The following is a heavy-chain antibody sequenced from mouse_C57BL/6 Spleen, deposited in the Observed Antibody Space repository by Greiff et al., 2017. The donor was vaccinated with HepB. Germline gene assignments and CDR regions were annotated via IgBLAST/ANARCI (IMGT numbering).Heavy chain of an antibody. CDR3: ARNYGSSLDAMDY. CDR2: IDPSDSYT. V-gene: IGHV1-50*01. D-gene: IGHD1-1*01. Sequence: QVQLQQPGAELVKPGASVKLSCKATGYTFTSYWMQWVKQRPGQGLEWIGEIDPSDSYTNYNQKFKGKATLTVDTSSSTAYMQLSSLTSEDSAVYYCARNYGSSLDAMDYWGQGTSVTVSS. CDR1: GYTFTSYW. J-gene: IGHJ4*01.